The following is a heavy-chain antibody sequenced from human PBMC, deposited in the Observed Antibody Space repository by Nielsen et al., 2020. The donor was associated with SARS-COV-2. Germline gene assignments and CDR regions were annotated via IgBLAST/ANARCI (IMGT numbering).Heavy chain of an antibody. Sequence: GGSLRLSCAASGFTFSSYWMSWVRQAPGKGLEWVANIKQDGSEKYYVDSVKGRFTISRDNAKNSLYLQMNSLRAEDTAVYYCARGFEGSGLVIYYYYGMDVWGQGTTVTVSS. J-gene: IGHJ6*02. D-gene: IGHD3-10*01. CDR3: ARGFEGSGLVIYYYYGMDV. V-gene: IGHV3-7*03. CDR2: IKQDGSEK. CDR1: GFTFSSYW.